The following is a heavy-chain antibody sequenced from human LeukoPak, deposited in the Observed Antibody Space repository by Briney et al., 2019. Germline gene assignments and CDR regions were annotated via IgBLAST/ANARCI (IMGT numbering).Heavy chain of an antibody. CDR2: ISYDGSNK. V-gene: IGHV3-30*04. Sequence: GGSLRLSCAASGFTFSSYAMHWVRQAPGKGLEWVAVISYDGSNKYHADSVQGRFTISRDNSKTTLYLQMNSLRAEDTAVYYCARTYYDFWSGYYTGREYDYWGRGTLVTVSS. CDR3: ARTYYDFWSGYYTGREYDY. J-gene: IGHJ4*02. CDR1: GFTFSSYA. D-gene: IGHD3-3*01.